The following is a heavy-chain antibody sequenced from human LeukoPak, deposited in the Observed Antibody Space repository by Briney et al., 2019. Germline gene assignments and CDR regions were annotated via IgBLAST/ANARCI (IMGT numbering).Heavy chain of an antibody. CDR3: AREGSVWFGEFKDY. Sequence: PSETLSLTCAVYGGSFSGYYWSWIRQPPGKGLEWIGEINHSGSTNYNPSLKSRVTISVDTSKNQFSLKLSSVTAADTAVYYCAREGSVWFGEFKDYWGQGTLVTVSS. V-gene: IGHV4-34*01. CDR2: INHSGST. CDR1: GGSFSGYY. D-gene: IGHD3-10*01. J-gene: IGHJ4*02.